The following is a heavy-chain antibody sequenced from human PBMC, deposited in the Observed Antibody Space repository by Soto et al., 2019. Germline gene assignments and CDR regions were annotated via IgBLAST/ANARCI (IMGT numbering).Heavy chain of an antibody. J-gene: IGHJ5*02. CDR1: GGSISSYY. D-gene: IGHD2-15*01. V-gene: IGHV4-59*01. CDR3: ARARLGYCSGGSCYPRWFDP. CDR2: IYYSGST. Sequence: ASETLSLTCTVSGGSISSYYWSWIRQPPGKGLEWIGYIYYSGSTNYNPSLKSRVTISVDTSKNQFSLKLSSVTAADTAVYYCARARLGYCSGGSCYPRWFDPWGQGTLVTVSS.